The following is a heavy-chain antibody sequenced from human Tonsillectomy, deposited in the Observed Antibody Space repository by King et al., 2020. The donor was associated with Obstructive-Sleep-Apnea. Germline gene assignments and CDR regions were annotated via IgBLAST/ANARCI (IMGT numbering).Heavy chain of an antibody. CDR1: GFTFSDYY. J-gene: IGHJ6*02. Sequence: VQLVESGGGLVKPGGSLRLSCAASGFTFSDYYMNWIRQAPGKGLEWISYISSSSSYTNYADSVKGRFTISRDNAKNSLYLQMNSLRAEDTAVYFCARDSGYKPDIQDYGMDVWGQGTTVTVSS. CDR3: ARDSGYKPDIQDYGMDV. CDR2: ISSSSSYT. V-gene: IGHV3-11*06. D-gene: IGHD5-12*01.